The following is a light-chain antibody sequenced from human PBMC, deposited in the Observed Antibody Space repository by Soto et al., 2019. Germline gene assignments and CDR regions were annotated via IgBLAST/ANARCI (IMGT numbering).Light chain of an antibody. CDR1: QSVRSN. CDR2: GAS. Sequence: EIVMTQSPVTLSVSPGERATLSCRASQSVRSNIAWYQQKPGQVPRLLIYGASTRATGIPARFSGSWSGTAVTLTISSLQSEDFAVYYCQHYNNWPPWTFGQGTEVEVK. CDR3: QHYNNWPPWT. V-gene: IGKV3-15*01. J-gene: IGKJ1*01.